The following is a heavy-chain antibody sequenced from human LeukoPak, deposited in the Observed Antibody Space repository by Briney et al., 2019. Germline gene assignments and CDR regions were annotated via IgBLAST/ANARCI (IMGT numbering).Heavy chain of an antibody. CDR1: GGSISSSNW. Sequence: SGTLSLTCAVSGGSISSSNWWSWVRQPPGKGLEWIGEINHSGSTNYNPSLKSRVTISVDTSKNQFSLKLSSVTAADTAVYYCARGIVVVPAAMQNFDYWGQGTLVTVSS. V-gene: IGHV4-4*02. D-gene: IGHD2-2*01. CDR3: ARGIVVVPAAMQNFDY. J-gene: IGHJ4*02. CDR2: INHSGST.